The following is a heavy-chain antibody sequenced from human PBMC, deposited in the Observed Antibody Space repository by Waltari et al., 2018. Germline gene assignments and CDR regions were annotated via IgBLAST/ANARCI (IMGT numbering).Heavy chain of an antibody. CDR3: ARAEYYYDSSGSDY. V-gene: IGHV3-21*01. CDR2: ISSSSYI. D-gene: IGHD3-22*01. J-gene: IGHJ4*02. CDR1: GFTFSSYS. Sequence: EVQLVESGGGLVKPGGSLRLSCAASGFTFSSYSMNWVRQAPGKGLEWVSSISSSSYIYYADSVKGRFTISRDNAKNSLYLQMNSLRAEDTAVYYCARAEYYYDSSGSDYWGQGTLVTVSS.